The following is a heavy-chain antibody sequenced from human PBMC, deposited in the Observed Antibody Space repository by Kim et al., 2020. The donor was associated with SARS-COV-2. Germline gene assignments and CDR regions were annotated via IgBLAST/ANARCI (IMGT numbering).Heavy chain of an antibody. V-gene: IGHV4-59*13. J-gene: IGHJ2*01. CDR3: SRYGDGWYLDL. CDR1: GGSISSYY. Sequence: SETLSLTCTVSGGSISSYYWSWIRQPPGKGLEWIGYIYYSGSTNYNPSLKSRVTISVDTSKNQFSLKLSSVTAADTAVCYCSRYGDGWYLDLWGRGTLVTVSS. D-gene: IGHD7-27*01. CDR2: IYYSGST.